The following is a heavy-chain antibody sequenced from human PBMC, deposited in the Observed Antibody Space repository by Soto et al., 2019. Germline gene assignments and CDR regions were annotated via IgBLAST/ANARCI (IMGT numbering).Heavy chain of an antibody. J-gene: IGHJ4*02. CDR2: IKQDGSEK. CDR1: GFTFSSYW. Sequence: GSLRLSCAASGFTFSSYWMSWVRQAPGKGLEWVANIKQDGSEKYYVDSVKGRFTISRDNAKNSLYLQMNSLRAEDTAVYYCARAPEVGYSNYGGDYWGQGTLVTVSS. V-gene: IGHV3-7*04. D-gene: IGHD4-4*01. CDR3: ARAPEVGYSNYGGDY.